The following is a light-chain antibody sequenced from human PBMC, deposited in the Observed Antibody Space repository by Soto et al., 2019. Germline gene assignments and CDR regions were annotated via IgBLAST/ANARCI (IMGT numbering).Light chain of an antibody. J-gene: IGLJ1*01. Sequence: QSVLTQPPSASGTPGQRVTISCSGGSSNVGSNPINWQQHIPGTAPKRLVYRNKQRPSGVPGRFSDSTSGTSTFLAISGRRSEEEADYYCAAWDDRLSAYVFGTGTKVTVL. CDR3: AAWDDRLSAYV. CDR1: SSNVGSNP. V-gene: IGLV1-44*01. CDR2: RNK.